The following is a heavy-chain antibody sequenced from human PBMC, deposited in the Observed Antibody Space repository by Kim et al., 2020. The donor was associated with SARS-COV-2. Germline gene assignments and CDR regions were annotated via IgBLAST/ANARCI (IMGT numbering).Heavy chain of an antibody. V-gene: IGHV1-46*01. CDR3: ARGPYGDSSFDY. J-gene: IGHJ4*02. D-gene: IGHD4-17*01. Sequence: TYAQKVQGRVTMTRGTSTSTVYMEPSSLRSEDTAVYYCARGPYGDSSFDYWGQGTLVTVSS.